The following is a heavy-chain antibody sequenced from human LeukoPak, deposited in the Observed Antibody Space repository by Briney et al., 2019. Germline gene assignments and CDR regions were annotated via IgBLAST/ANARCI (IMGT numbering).Heavy chain of an antibody. CDR2: IYHSGST. Sequence: PSETLSLTCAVSGGSISSSNWWGWVRQPPGKGLEWIGEIYHSGSTNHNPSLKSRITISVDKSKNQFSLKLSSVTAADTAVYYCARKTAAGTYYFDYWGQGILVTVSS. J-gene: IGHJ4*02. D-gene: IGHD6-13*01. CDR1: GGSISSSNW. V-gene: IGHV4-4*02. CDR3: ARKTAAGTYYFDY.